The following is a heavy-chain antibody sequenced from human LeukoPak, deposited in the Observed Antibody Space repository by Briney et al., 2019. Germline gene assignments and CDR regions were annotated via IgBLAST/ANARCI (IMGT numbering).Heavy chain of an antibody. CDR3: ARQRVNKWNNLWSFDY. J-gene: IGHJ4*02. D-gene: IGHD1/OR15-1a*01. CDR2: IYYSGST. Sequence: SETLSLTCTVSGGSISSYYWSWIRQPPGKGLEWIGYIYYSGSTNYNPSLKSRVTISLDTSKNQFSLKLSSMTAADTAVYYCARQRVNKWNNLWSFDYWGQGTLVTVSS. V-gene: IGHV4-59*08. CDR1: GGSISSYY.